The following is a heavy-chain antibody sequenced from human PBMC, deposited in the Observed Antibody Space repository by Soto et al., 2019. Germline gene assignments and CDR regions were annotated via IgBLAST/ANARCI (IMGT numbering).Heavy chain of an antibody. D-gene: IGHD3-3*01. CDR2: ISSSSSTI. V-gene: IGHV3-48*01. CDR1: GFTFSSYS. Sequence: GGSLRLSCAASGFTFSSYSMNWVRQAPGKGLEWVSYISSSSSTIYYADSVKGRFTISRDNAKNSLYLQMNSLRAEDTAVYYCARYDFWSGYQMPGGYLAVWGQGTTVTVSS. J-gene: IGHJ6*02. CDR3: ARYDFWSGYQMPGGYLAV.